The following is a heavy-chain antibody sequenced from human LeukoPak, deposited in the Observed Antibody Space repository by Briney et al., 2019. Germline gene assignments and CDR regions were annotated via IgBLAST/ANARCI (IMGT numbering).Heavy chain of an antibody. D-gene: IGHD3-16*01. Sequence: SETLSLTCAVYGGSFSGYYWNWIRQPPGRGLEWIGEISQSGSTNYNPSLKSRITMSVDTSKNQFSLQLRSMTAADTAVYFCARATDDEFYLYYGMDVWGQGTTVTVSS. CDR2: ISQSGST. CDR3: ARATDDEFYLYYGMDV. CDR1: GGSFSGYY. V-gene: IGHV4-34*01. J-gene: IGHJ6*02.